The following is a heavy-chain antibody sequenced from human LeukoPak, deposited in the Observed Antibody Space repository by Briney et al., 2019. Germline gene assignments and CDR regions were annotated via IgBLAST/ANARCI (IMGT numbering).Heavy chain of an antibody. CDR3: TTPERYYYDTSYFYGSPY. J-gene: IGHJ4*02. V-gene: IGHV3-15*01. D-gene: IGHD3-22*01. Sequence: GGSHRLSCTAPGFSFSNAWVSWVRKAPGKGREWVGRITSKADGGTRDYAAPVKGRLTISRDDSKNTPYLQMDSLKTEDTAVYYCTTPERYYYDTSYFYGSPYWGQGTLVTVSS. CDR2: ITSKADGGTR. CDR1: GFSFSNAW.